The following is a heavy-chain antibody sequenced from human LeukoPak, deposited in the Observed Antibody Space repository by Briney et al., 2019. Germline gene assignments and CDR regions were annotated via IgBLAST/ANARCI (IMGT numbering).Heavy chain of an antibody. J-gene: IGHJ4*02. Sequence: ASVKVSCKASGYTFTSYYMHWVRQAPGQGHEWMGIINPRGGSTSYAQKFQGRVTMTRDTSTSTVYMELSSLRSEDTAVYYCARDGDYYDSSGEFDYWGQGTLVTVSS. V-gene: IGHV1-46*01. CDR3: ARDGDYYDSSGEFDY. D-gene: IGHD3-22*01. CDR2: INPRGGST. CDR1: GYTFTSYY.